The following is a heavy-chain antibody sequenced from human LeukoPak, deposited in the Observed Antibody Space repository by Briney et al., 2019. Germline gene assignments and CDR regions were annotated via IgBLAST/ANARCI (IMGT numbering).Heavy chain of an antibody. CDR3: AREVMVRGVIIRDTFYYYYYMDV. J-gene: IGHJ6*03. V-gene: IGHV3-23*01. CDR1: GFTFSSYA. CDR2: IGGGGGST. Sequence: GGSLRLSCAASGFTFSSYAMSWVRQAPGKGLEWVSAIGGGGGSTYYADSVKGRFTISRDNSKNTLYLQMNSLRAEDTAVYYCAREVMVRGVIIRDTFYYYYYMDVWGKGTTVTVSS. D-gene: IGHD3-10*01.